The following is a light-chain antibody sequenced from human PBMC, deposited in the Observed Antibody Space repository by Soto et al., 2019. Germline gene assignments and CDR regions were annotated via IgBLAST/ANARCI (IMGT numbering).Light chain of an antibody. J-gene: IGKJ4*01. CDR1: QSVSSW. V-gene: IGKV1-5*03. CDR2: KAS. Sequence: DIPMTQSPSTLSASIGDRVTITCRASQSVSSWLAWYQQKPGRAPKLLIYKASSLESGVPSRFSGSGSGTEFTLTISSLQPDDSATYYCQQYSGSPLTFGGGTKVEIK. CDR3: QQYSGSPLT.